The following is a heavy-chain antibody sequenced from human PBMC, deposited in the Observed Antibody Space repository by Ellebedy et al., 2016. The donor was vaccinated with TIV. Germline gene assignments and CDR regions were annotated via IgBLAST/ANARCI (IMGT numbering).Heavy chain of an antibody. Sequence: ASVKVSCKASGYTFTSYDIHWVRQATGQGLEWMGWMNPNSANTGYAQKFQGRVTMTRNTSISTAYMELSSLRSEDMAVYYCARVGKTVADNYWGQGTLVTVSS. V-gene: IGHV1-8*01. J-gene: IGHJ4*02. CDR3: ARVGKTVADNY. D-gene: IGHD6-19*01. CDR2: MNPNSANT. CDR1: GYTFTSYD.